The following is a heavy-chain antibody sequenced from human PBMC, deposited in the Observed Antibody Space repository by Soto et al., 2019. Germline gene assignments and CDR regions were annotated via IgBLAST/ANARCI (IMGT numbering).Heavy chain of an antibody. CDR1: GGSISSYY. CDR3: ARETAARNYYYYYGMDV. D-gene: IGHD6-6*01. CDR2: IYTSGST. Sequence: SETLSLTCTVSGGSISSYYWSWIRQPAGKGLEWIGRIYTSGSTNYNPSLKSRVTMSVDTSKNQFSLKLSSVTAADTAVYYCARETAARNYYYYYGMDVWGQGTTVTVSS. V-gene: IGHV4-4*07. J-gene: IGHJ6*02.